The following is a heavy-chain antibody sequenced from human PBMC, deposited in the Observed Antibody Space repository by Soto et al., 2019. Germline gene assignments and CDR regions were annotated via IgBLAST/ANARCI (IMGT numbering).Heavy chain of an antibody. CDR3: ARAPHYYDSSGYYFPLDY. CDR1: GFTFSSYG. V-gene: IGHV3-33*01. J-gene: IGHJ4*02. D-gene: IGHD3-22*01. CDR2: IWYDGSNK. Sequence: GGSLRLSCAASGFTFSSYGMHWVRQAPGKGLEWVAVIWYDGSNKYYADSVKGRFTISRDNSKNTLYLQMNSLRAEDTAVYYCARAPHYYDSSGYYFPLDYWGQGTLVTVSS.